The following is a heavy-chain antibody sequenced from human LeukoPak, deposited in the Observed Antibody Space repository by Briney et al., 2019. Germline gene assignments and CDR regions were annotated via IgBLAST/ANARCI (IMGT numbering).Heavy chain of an antibody. Sequence: GGSLRLSCAASGFTFSSYAMHWVRQAPGKGLEWVAVISYDGSNKYYADSVKGRFTISRDNSKNTLYLQMNSLRAEDTAVYYCARERYSSSWYLGYFDYWGQGTLVTVSS. CDR1: GFTFSSYA. D-gene: IGHD6-13*01. J-gene: IGHJ4*02. V-gene: IGHV3-30*04. CDR2: ISYDGSNK. CDR3: ARERYSSSWYLGYFDY.